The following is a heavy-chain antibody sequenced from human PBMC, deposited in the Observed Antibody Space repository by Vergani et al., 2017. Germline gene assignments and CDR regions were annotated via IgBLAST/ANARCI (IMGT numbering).Heavy chain of an antibody. CDR3: ARAYGRYDWFDY. J-gene: IGHJ4*01. CDR1: GFTFYNYA. V-gene: IGHV3-23*01. CDR2: ISGSVGNT. Sequence: EVQLLESGGGLVQPGGSLRLSCAASGFTFYNYAMTWVRQAPGKGLEWVAGISGSVGNTYYADSVKGRFTISRDNSKATLYLQMNSLRVEDTAVYYCARAYGRYDWFDYWGQRTLVTVSS. D-gene: IGHD1-20*01.